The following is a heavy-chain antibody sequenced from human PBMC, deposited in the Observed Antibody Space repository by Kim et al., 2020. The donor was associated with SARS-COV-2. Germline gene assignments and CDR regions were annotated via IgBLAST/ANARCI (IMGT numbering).Heavy chain of an antibody. J-gene: IGHJ4*02. D-gene: IGHD3-10*01. Sequence: YAQKFQGRVTMTEDTSTDTAYMELSSLRSEDTAVYYCATGYYGSGSLHDYWGQGTLVTVSS. CDR3: ATGYYGSGSLHDY. V-gene: IGHV1-24*01.